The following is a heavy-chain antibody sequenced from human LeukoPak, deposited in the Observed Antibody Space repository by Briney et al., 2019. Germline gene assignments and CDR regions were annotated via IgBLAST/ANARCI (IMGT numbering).Heavy chain of an antibody. CDR2: IKKDGSEK. J-gene: IGHJ4*02. V-gene: IGHV3-7*01. CDR3: ARVRGIAVAGTASIYFDY. Sequence: GGSLRLSCAASGFTFSSYWMSWVRQAPGKGLEWVANIKKDGSEKYYVDSVKGRFTISRDNAKNSLYLQMNSPRAEDTAVYYCARVRGIAVAGTASIYFDYWGQGTLVTVSS. CDR1: GFTFSSYW. D-gene: IGHD6-19*01.